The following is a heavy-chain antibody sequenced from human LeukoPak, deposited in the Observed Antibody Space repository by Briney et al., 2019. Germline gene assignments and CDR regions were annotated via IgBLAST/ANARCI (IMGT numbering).Heavy chain of an antibody. Sequence: ASVKVSCKASGCTFSSYVLTWVRQAPGQGLVWMRRISADTGNSNYAQKFQDRVTMTTDTSTSTAYMELRNLTSDDTAVYYCARTMTTMTTHGELDFWGQGTLVTVSS. CDR2: ISADTGNS. CDR1: GCTFSSYV. CDR3: ARTMTTMTTHGELDF. V-gene: IGHV1-18*01. J-gene: IGHJ4*02. D-gene: IGHD4-11*01.